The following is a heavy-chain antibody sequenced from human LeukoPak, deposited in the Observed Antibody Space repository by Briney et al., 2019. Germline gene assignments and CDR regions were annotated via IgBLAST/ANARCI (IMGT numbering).Heavy chain of an antibody. CDR2: IYYTGST. CDR1: GGSISSSSYY. V-gene: IGHV4-39*07. Sequence: SETLYLTCTVSGGSISSSSYYWGWIRQPPGKGLEWIGSIYYTGSTYYNPSLKSRVTLSLDTSNKRFSLKLNSVTAADTAVYYCARALGTGLVDYWGQGTLVTVSS. CDR3: ARALGTGLVDY. D-gene: IGHD2-8*02. J-gene: IGHJ4*02.